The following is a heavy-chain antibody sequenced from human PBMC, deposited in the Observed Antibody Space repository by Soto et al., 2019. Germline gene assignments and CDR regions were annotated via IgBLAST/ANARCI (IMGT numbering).Heavy chain of an antibody. CDR1: GYTFTGYA. CDR3: AREAYYDFWSGYWPVTGAYYYYGMDV. Sequence: ASVKVSCKASGYTFTGYAMNWVRQAPGQGLERMGWINTNTGNPTYAQGFTGRFVFSLDTSVSTAYLQICSLKAEDTAVYYCAREAYYDFWSGYWPVTGAYYYYGMDVWGQGTTVTVSS. J-gene: IGHJ6*02. D-gene: IGHD3-3*01. CDR2: INTNTGNP. V-gene: IGHV7-4-1*01.